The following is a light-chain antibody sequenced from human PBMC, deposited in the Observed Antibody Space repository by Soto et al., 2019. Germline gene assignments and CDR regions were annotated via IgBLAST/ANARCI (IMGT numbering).Light chain of an antibody. CDR1: QSVNSKF. CDR3: QYYVYSAT. V-gene: IGKV3-20*01. Sequence: DLIHTPSTLCLCDWQGRTVSCWASQSVNSKFLAWYQLRPGQAPRLLISGASSGGTGIPGRISDSGSGTDFTLTIAIVAPEDARIYYCQYYVYSATFGQGTKVDIK. CDR2: GAS. J-gene: IGKJ1*01.